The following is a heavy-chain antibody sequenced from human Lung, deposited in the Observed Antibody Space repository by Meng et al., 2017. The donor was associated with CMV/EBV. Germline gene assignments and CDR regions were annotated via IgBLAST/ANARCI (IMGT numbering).Heavy chain of an antibody. Sequence: GESLKISCAASGFTFSSYWMHWVRQAPGKGLVWVPGINSDGSSTSYADSVKGRFTISRDNAKNTLYLQTNRLRAEDTAVYYCARDRAVPAAISHCHHWGQGTLVTVSS. V-gene: IGHV3-74*01. D-gene: IGHD2-2*01. CDR2: INSDGSST. CDR3: ARDRAVPAAISHCHH. CDR1: GFTFSSYW. J-gene: IGHJ1*01.